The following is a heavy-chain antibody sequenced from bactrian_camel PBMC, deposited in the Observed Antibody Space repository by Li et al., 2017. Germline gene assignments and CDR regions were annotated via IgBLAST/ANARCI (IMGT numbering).Heavy chain of an antibody. V-gene: IGHV3S40*01. CDR2: ISQSGSRT. J-gene: IGHJ4*01. Sequence: DVQLVESGGGLVQPGGSLRLSCAASGFTYGYYAMCWVRLPPGKGLEWVASISQSGSRTSYADFVTGRFTISRDNAKNTVTLQLNSLKTEDTAMYYCASLDGHYWGQGTQVTVS. CDR1: GFTYGYYA. CDR3: ASLDGHY.